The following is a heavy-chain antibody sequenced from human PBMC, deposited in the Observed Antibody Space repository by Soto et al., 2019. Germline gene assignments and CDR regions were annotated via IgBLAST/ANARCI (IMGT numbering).Heavy chain of an antibody. V-gene: IGHV3-23*01. CDR3: AKLDRRITMVRGVFDY. J-gene: IGHJ4*02. D-gene: IGHD3-10*01. CDR1: GFTFSSYA. Sequence: GGSLRLSCAASGFTFSSYAMSWVRQAPGKGLEWVSAISGSGGSTYYADSVKGRFTISRDNSKNTLYLQMNSLRAEDTAVYYCAKLDRRITMVRGVFDYWGQGTLVTVSS. CDR2: ISGSGGST.